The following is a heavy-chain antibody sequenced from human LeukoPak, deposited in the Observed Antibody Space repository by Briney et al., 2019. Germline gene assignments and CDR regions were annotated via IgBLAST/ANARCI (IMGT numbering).Heavy chain of an antibody. D-gene: IGHD3-16*01. CDR2: IWYDGSNK. CDR1: GFTFSSYG. CDR3: ARTRGPNVFGGVHDY. J-gene: IGHJ4*02. Sequence: PGGSLRLSCAASGFTFSSYGMHWVRQAPGKGLEWVALIWYDGSNKYYADSVKGRLTISRDSSKNTLYLQMNSLRAEDTAVYYCARTRGPNVFGGVHDYWDQGTLVTVSS. V-gene: IGHV3-33*01.